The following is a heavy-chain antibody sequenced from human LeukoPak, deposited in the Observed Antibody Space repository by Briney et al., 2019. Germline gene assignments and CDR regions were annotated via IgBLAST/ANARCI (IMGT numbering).Heavy chain of an antibody. CDR2: IFEDGITK. Sequence: GGSLRLSCAASGFSFSGYLLSWVRQAPGKGLEWVATIFEDGITKYYDDSVRGRFTISRDNAENSLYLEMTSLRTEDTAVYYCARLLGSVTTFHYWGQGTLVTVSS. D-gene: IGHD1-26*01. CDR3: ARLLGSVTTFHY. CDR1: GFSFSGYL. J-gene: IGHJ4*02. V-gene: IGHV3-7*01.